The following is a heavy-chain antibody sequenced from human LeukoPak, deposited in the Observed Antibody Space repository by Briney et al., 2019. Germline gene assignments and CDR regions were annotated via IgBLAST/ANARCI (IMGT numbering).Heavy chain of an antibody. D-gene: IGHD1-26*01. J-gene: IGHJ4*02. CDR3: AKWASGGDY. CDR2: IKQDGSEK. CDR1: GFTFSSYW. V-gene: IGHV3-7*02. Sequence: PGGSLRLSCEASGFTFSSYWMSWVRQAPGKGLEWVANIKQDGSEKYYADSVKGRFTISRDNSKNTLYLQMNSLRAEDTAVYYCAKWASGGDYWGQGTLVTVSS.